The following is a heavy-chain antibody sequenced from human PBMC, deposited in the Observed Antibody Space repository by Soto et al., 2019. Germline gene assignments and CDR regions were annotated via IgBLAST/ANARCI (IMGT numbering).Heavy chain of an antibody. V-gene: IGHV4-38-2*01. Sequence: SETLSLTCVVSGYSVSSGYFGGWIRQPPGKGLEWIGSISHSGGTYYNPSLKSRVTLSINTSKNQLSLTLSSVTAADTAVYYCARNPGGGSHDYWGQGALVTVSS. D-gene: IGHD3-16*01. CDR2: ISHSGGT. CDR1: GYSVSSGYF. CDR3: ARNPGGGSHDY. J-gene: IGHJ4*02.